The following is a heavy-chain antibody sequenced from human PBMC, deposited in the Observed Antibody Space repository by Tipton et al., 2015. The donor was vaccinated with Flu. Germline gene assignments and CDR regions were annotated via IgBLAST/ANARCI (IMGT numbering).Heavy chain of an antibody. Sequence: TLSLTCTISGDSIRSDYYWGWIRQPPGKGLEWIGNIFRTGSTYHNPSLKSRVTMSVDTSKKQFSLQLRSVTAADTAVYYCARDPSLGMPDYFDYWGQGTLVTASS. J-gene: IGHJ4*02. CDR3: ARDPSLGMPDYFDY. CDR2: IFRTGST. CDR1: GDSIRSDYY. V-gene: IGHV4-38-2*02. D-gene: IGHD2-2*01.